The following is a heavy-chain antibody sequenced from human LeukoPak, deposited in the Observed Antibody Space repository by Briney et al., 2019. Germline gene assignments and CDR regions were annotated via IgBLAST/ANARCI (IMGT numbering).Heavy chain of an antibody. D-gene: IGHD6-19*01. CDR3: SKGRFERGSGWVSGY. CDR1: RFTFSSFS. CDR2: VTFSGATT. Sequence: GGSLRLSCTASRFTFSSFSMSWVRQAPGKGLEWISSVTFSGATTYYTDSVRGRFTISRDSSKNTVYLQMNSLRAEDTALYYCSKGRFERGSGWVSGYWGQGTLVTVPS. J-gene: IGHJ4*02. V-gene: IGHV3-23*01.